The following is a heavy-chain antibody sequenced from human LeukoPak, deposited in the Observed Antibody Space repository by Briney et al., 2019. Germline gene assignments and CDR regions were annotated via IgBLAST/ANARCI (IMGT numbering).Heavy chain of an antibody. J-gene: IGHJ4*02. Sequence: SETLSLTCAVYGGSFSGYYWSWIRQPPGKGLEWVGEINHSGSTNYNPSLKSRVTISVDTSKNQFSLKLSSVTAADTAVYYCARGILLTGYPAYFDYWGQGTLVTVSS. V-gene: IGHV4-34*01. CDR1: GGSFSGYY. CDR2: INHSGST. CDR3: ARGILLTGYPAYFDY. D-gene: IGHD3-9*01.